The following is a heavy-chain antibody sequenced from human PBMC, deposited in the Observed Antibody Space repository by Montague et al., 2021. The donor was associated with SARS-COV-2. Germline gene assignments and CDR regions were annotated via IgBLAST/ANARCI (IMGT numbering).Heavy chain of an antibody. Sequence: CAISGDSVSSKSVAWNWIRQSPSRGLEWLGRTYYRSKWDSDYAEXVKRRLVITPDTSKNQVSLQLNFVIPEDTAVYFCASSGITLTGLDAFDIWGQGTMVTVSS. V-gene: IGHV6-1*01. D-gene: IGHD3-9*01. CDR3: ASSGITLTGLDAFDI. J-gene: IGHJ3*02. CDR1: GDSVSSKSVA. CDR2: TYYRSKWDS.